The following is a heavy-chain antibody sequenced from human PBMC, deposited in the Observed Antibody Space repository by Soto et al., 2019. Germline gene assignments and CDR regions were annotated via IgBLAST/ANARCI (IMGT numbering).Heavy chain of an antibody. D-gene: IGHD6-19*01. Sequence: PSETLSLTCTVSGGSISSYYWSWIRQPPGKGLEWIGYIYYSGSTNYNPSLKSRVTISVDTSKNQFSLKLSSVTAADTAVYYCASSGNSPIAVAGFDYWGQGTLVTVSS. V-gene: IGHV4-59*08. CDR1: GGSISSYY. CDR2: IYYSGST. CDR3: ASSGNSPIAVAGFDY. J-gene: IGHJ4*02.